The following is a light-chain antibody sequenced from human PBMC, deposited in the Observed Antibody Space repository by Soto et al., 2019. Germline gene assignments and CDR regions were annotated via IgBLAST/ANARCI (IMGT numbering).Light chain of an antibody. Sequence: QSVLTQPPSVAGAPGQRVTISCTGSSSNIGAAYDVHWYQQLPGTAPKLIIHEVSNRPSGVSNRFSGSKSGNTASLTISGLQAEDEADYYCSSHGGSNPFYVFGSGTKVTVL. J-gene: IGLJ1*01. CDR1: SSNIGAAYD. V-gene: IGLV1-40*01. CDR3: SSHGGSNPFYV. CDR2: EVS.